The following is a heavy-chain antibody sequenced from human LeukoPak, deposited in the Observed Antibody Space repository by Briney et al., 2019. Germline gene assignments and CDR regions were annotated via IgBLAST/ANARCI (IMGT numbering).Heavy chain of an antibody. CDR3: ARDPRYSSGWYRSYYYYYGMDV. J-gene: IGHJ6*02. Sequence: TGGSLRLSCAASGFTFSSYAMHWVRQAPGKGLEWVAVISYDGSNKYYADSVKGRFTISRDNSKNTLYLQMNSLRAEDTAVYYCARDPRYSSGWYRSYYYYYGMDVWGQGTTVTVSS. V-gene: IGHV3-30*04. CDR2: ISYDGSNK. CDR1: GFTFSSYA. D-gene: IGHD6-19*01.